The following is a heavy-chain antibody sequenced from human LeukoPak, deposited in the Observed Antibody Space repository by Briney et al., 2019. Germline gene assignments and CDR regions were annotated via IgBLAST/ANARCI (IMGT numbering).Heavy chain of an antibody. Sequence: GGSLRLSCAASGFTFSSYEMNWVRQAPGKGLEWVSYISSSGSTIYYADSVKGLFTISRDNAKNSLYLQMNSLRAEDTAVYYCARDRAYGDGGYWGQGTLVTVSS. D-gene: IGHD4-17*01. J-gene: IGHJ4*02. CDR3: ARDRAYGDGGY. CDR2: ISSSGSTI. CDR1: GFTFSSYE. V-gene: IGHV3-48*03.